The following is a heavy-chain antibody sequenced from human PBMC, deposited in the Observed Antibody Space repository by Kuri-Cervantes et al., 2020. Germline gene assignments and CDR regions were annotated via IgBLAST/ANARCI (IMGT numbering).Heavy chain of an antibody. J-gene: IGHJ4*02. CDR1: GFTFSSYN. Sequence: ESLKISCAASGFTFSSYNMNWVRQPPGKGLEWIGEIHHSGSTNYNPSLKSRVTISVDKSKNQFSLKLSSVTAADTAVYYCARVSCSSTSCYETPRDPESLDYWGQGTLVTGSS. D-gene: IGHD2-2*01. V-gene: IGHV4-34*01. CDR2: IHHSGST. CDR3: ARVSCSSTSCYETPRDPESLDY.